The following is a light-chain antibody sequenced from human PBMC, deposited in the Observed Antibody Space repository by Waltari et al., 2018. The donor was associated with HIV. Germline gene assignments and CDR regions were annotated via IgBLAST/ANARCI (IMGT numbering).Light chain of an antibody. CDR2: DVS. V-gene: IGLV2-23*02. J-gene: IGLJ3*02. Sequence: QSPLTQPASVSGNPGQSVTITCTGTNIDVGNYNLVSWYQQHQGKAPKLLIYDVSKRPSGVSSRFSGSKSGYWASLTISGLLTEDESYYYCLTYVSDSGTWKFGGGTYLTV. CDR3: LTYVSDSGTWK. CDR1: NIDVGNYNL.